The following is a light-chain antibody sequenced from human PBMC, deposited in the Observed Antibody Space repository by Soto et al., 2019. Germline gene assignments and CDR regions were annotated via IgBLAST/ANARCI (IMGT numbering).Light chain of an antibody. CDR2: GAS. V-gene: IGKV3-20*01. Sequence: EIVLTQSPATLSLSPGERATLSCRASQSVSNNYLAWYQQKPGQAPRLLIYGASSRATGIPDRFSGSGSGTDFTLTISRLEPEDFAVYYCQQYGRSTGTFGQGTKVDIK. CDR3: QQYGRSTGT. J-gene: IGKJ1*01. CDR1: QSVSNNY.